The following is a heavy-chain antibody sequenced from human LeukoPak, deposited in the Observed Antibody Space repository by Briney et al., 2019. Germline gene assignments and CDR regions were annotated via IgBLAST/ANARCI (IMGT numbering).Heavy chain of an antibody. CDR2: IYPGDSDT. Sequence: GESLKISCKGSGCSFTSYWIGWVRQMPGKGLERMGIIYPGDSDTRYSPSFQGQVTISADKSISTAYLQWSSLKASDTAMYYCARNLDYGDYHYLFDYWGQGTLVTVSS. D-gene: IGHD4-17*01. CDR3: ARNLDYGDYHYLFDY. V-gene: IGHV5-51*01. J-gene: IGHJ4*02. CDR1: GCSFTSYW.